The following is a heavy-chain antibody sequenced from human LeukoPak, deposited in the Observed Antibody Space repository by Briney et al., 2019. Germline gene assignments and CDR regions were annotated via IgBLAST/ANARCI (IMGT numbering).Heavy chain of an antibody. V-gene: IGHV3-64D*09. CDR2: ISSNGGST. Sequence: GGSLRLSCSASRFTFSGYAMHWVRQAPGKGLEYVSAISSNGGSTHLADSVKGRFTISRDNSKNTLYLQMSSLRAEDTAVYYCVKDHGYSSGWYVRGFDYWGQGTLVTVSS. D-gene: IGHD6-19*01. CDR3: VKDHGYSSGWYVRGFDY. CDR1: RFTFSGYA. J-gene: IGHJ4*02.